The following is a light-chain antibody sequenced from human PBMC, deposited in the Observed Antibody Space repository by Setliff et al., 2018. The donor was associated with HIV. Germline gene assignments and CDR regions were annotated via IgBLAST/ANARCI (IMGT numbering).Light chain of an antibody. Sequence: QSVLTQPRSVSGSPGQSVSISCTGTSRDVGGYNSVSWYQQHPGKAPKLIIYDVTKRPSGVPDRFSGSKSGNTASLTVSGLQVDDEADYYCCSYAGFNTLVFGGGTKVTGL. V-gene: IGLV2-11*01. CDR1: SRDVGGYNS. CDR2: DVT. J-gene: IGLJ3*02. CDR3: CSYAGFNTLV.